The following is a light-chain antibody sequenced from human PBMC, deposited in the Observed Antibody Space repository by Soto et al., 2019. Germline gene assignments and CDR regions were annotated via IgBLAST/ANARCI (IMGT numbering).Light chain of an antibody. CDR1: SSNIGSHT. J-gene: IGLJ2*01. CDR2: SNS. Sequence: QSVLTQPPSASGTPGQRVTISCFGSSSNIGSHTINWYQQLPGTAPKLLIYSNSQRPSGVPDRFSGSKSGTSASRAISGLQSEEEADYFCVAWDDSLHGVVFGVGTKLTVL. V-gene: IGLV1-44*01. CDR3: VAWDDSLHGVV.